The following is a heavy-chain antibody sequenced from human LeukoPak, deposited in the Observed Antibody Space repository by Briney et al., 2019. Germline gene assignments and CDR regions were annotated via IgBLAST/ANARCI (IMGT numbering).Heavy chain of an antibody. V-gene: IGHV3-30-3*01. CDR2: IPYDGSNK. CDR1: GFTFSSYA. CDR3: ARDHRGIQLWFFNY. J-gene: IGHJ4*02. D-gene: IGHD5-18*01. Sequence: GGSLRLSCAASGFTFSSYAMHWVRQAPGKGLEWVAVIPYDGSNKYYADSVKGRFTISRDNSKNTLYLQMNSLRAEDTAVYYCARDHRGIQLWFFNYWGQGTLVTVSS.